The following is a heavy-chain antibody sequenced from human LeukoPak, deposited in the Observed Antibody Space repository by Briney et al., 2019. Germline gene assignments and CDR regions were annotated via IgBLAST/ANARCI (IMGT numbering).Heavy chain of an antibody. V-gene: IGHV4-4*02. CDR2: IYHSGST. CDR3: AREGDTAMVTQYYFDY. D-gene: IGHD5-18*01. CDR1: GGSISSSNW. Sequence: SGTLSLTCAVSGGSISSSNWWSLVRQPPGKGLEWIGEIYHSGSTNYNPSLKSRVTISVDKSKNQFSLKLSSVTAADTAVYYCAREGDTAMVTQYYFDYWGQGTLVTVSS. J-gene: IGHJ4*02.